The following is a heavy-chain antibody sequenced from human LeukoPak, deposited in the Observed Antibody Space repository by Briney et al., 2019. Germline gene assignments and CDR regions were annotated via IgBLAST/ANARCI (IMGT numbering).Heavy chain of an antibody. D-gene: IGHD3-22*01. CDR1: GASISSHF. Sequence: SETLSLTCTVSGASISSHFWTWIRQPPGKGLEWIGYGFHTGRTNYSPSLKSRVTISVDTSKNQFSLKLSSVTAADTAVYYCARADYDSSAYYYNFDYWGQGTLVTVSS. J-gene: IGHJ4*02. CDR3: ARADYDSSAYYYNFDY. CDR2: GFHTGRT. V-gene: IGHV4-59*11.